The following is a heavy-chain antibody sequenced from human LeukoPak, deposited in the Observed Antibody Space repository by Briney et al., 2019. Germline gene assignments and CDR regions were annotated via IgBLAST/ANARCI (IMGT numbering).Heavy chain of an antibody. CDR2: ISGSGGST. V-gene: IGHV3-23*01. Sequence: GGSLRLSCAASGFTFSSYAMSWVRQAPGKGLEWVSAISGSGGSTYYEDSVKGRFTISRDNSKNTLYLQMNSLRAEDTAVYYCAKGDYDSSGYYYDLFDYWGQGTLVTVSS. D-gene: IGHD3-22*01. J-gene: IGHJ4*02. CDR3: AKGDYDSSGYYYDLFDY. CDR1: GFTFSSYA.